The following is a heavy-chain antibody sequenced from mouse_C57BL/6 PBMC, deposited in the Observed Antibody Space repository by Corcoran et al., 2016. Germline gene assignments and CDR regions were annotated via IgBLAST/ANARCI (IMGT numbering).Heavy chain of an antibody. J-gene: IGHJ1*03. V-gene: IGHV3-6*01. D-gene: IGHD1-1*01. Sequence: DVQLKESGPGIVKPSQSLSLTCSVTGYSITSGYYWNWIRQFPGNKLEWMGYISYDGSNNYNPSLKNRISITRDTSKNQFFLKLNSVTTEDTATYYCAREGDGSSYDWYFDVWGTGTTVTVSS. CDR3: AREGDGSSYDWYFDV. CDR2: ISYDGSN. CDR1: GYSITSGYY.